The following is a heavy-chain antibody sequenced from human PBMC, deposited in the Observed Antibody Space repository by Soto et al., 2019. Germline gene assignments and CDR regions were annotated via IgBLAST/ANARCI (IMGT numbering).Heavy chain of an antibody. Sequence: WGSLRLSCAASGFKFCDYYMIWIRQAPGKGLDWVSYISISVTVIYYGDSVKGRFTISRDNAKNSLYLQMNSLRAEDTAVYYCGTQLSAAFDIWSQETLVTDS. J-gene: IGHJ3*02. CDR2: ISISVTVI. V-gene: IGHV3-11*01. CDR3: GTQLSAAFDI. D-gene: IGHD4-4*01. CDR1: GFKFCDYY.